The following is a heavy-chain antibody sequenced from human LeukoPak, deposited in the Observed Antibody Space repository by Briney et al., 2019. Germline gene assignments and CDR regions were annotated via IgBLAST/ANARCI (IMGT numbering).Heavy chain of an antibody. CDR2: ISSSGCTI. D-gene: IGHD3-22*01. Sequence: QPGGCLRLSYGSSGFTFSSYEMNWVRQAPGKGLEWGSYISSSGCTIYYADSVKGRFPISRDNAKNSLHVAQQRLSREPGAVLYCARDRMGYYDSSGYFDFWGQGTLVTVSS. J-gene: IGHJ4*02. V-gene: IGHV3-48*03. CDR3: ARDRMGYYDSSGYFDF. CDR1: GFTFSSYE.